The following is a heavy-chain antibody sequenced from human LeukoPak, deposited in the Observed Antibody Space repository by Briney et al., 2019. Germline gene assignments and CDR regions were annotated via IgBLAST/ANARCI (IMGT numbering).Heavy chain of an antibody. CDR3: ALAPNSNWFDF. Sequence: SETLSLTCTVSGDSTSNFYWNWIRQSPGKGLEWIGNIHYSGSSVYNPSLKSRVTISVDTSRRQFFLKLNSVTAADTAVYFCALAPNSNWFDFWGPGTLVTVSS. CDR2: IHYSGSS. V-gene: IGHV4-59*03. D-gene: IGHD2-8*01. J-gene: IGHJ5*01. CDR1: GDSTSNFY.